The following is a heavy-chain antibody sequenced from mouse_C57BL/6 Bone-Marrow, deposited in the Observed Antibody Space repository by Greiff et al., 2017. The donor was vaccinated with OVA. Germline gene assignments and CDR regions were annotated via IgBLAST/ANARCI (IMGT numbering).Heavy chain of an antibody. CDR2: ILPGSGST. CDR1: GHTFTGYW. J-gene: IGHJ3*01. V-gene: IGHV1-9*01. Sequence: QVQLQQSGAELMKPGASVKLSCKATGHTFTGYWIEWVKQRPGHGLEWIGEILPGSGSTNYNEKFKGKATFTADTSSNTAYMQLSSLTTEDSAIYYCARSSYYYGSHVFFAYWGQGTLVTVSA. D-gene: IGHD1-1*01. CDR3: ARSSYYYGSHVFFAY.